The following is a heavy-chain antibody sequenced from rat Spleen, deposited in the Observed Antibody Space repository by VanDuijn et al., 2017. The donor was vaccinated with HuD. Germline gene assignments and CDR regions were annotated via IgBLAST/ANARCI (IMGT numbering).Heavy chain of an antibody. CDR3: ASQYYYDGYYRDY. V-gene: IGHV2-1*01. D-gene: IGHD1-12*03. J-gene: IGHJ2*01. Sequence: QVHLKESGPGLVQPSQTLSLTCTVSGFSLISHSVHWVRQPPGKGLEWMGRIQNGGNTDYNSGLKSRLSISRDTSKSQVFLKMNNLQTEDTAMYFCASQYYYDGYYRDYWGQGVMVTVSS. CDR1: GFSLISHS. CDR2: IQNGGNT.